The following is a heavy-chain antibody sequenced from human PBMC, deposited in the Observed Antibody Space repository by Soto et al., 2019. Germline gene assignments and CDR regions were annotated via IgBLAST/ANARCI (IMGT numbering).Heavy chain of an antibody. Sequence: SETLSLTCTVSGGSVSSGSYYWSWIRQPPGKGLEWIGYIYYSGSTNYNPSLKSRVTISVDTSKNQFSLKLSSVAAADTAVYYCARGLTYYYDSSGYFVDYWGQGTLVTVSS. CDR1: GGSVSSGSYY. J-gene: IGHJ4*02. V-gene: IGHV4-61*01. CDR3: ARGLTYYYDSSGYFVDY. D-gene: IGHD3-22*01. CDR2: IYYSGST.